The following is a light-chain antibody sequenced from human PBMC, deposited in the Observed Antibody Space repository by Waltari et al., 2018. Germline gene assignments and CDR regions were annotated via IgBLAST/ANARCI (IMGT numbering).Light chain of an antibody. CDR2: EVS. Sequence: QSALTQPASVSGSPGQSITISCPGTSSDVGSYNLFSWYQQHPGKAPKLMIYEVSKRPSGVSNRFSGSKSGNTASLTISGLQAEDEADYYCCSYAGSSPVVFGGGTKLTVL. CDR1: SSDVGSYNL. J-gene: IGLJ2*01. CDR3: CSYAGSSPVV. V-gene: IGLV2-23*02.